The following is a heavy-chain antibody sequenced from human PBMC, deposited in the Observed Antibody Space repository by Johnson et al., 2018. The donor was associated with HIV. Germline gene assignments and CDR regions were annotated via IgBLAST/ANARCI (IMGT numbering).Heavy chain of an antibody. D-gene: IGHD6-19*01. CDR1: GFTFSSYG. J-gene: IGHJ3*02. V-gene: IGHV3-30*02. Sequence: QVQLVESGGGLVQRGGYLRLSCAASGFTFSSYGMHWVRQAPGKGLEWVAFIRYDGSNKYYADSVKGRFTIYRDNSKNTLDLQMNSLRVEETAVYYCAKPQTGIAVAAHFAFDIWGQGTMVTVSS. CDR2: IRYDGSNK. CDR3: AKPQTGIAVAAHFAFDI.